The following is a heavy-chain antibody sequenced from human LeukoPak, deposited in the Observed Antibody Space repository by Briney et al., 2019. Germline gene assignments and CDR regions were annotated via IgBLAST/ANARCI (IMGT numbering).Heavy chain of an antibody. Sequence: GRSLRLSCAAPGFTFSSYAMHWVRQAPGKGLEWVAVISYDGSNKYYADSVKGRFTISRDNSKNTLYLQMNSLRAEDTAVYYCARDYIDSSGWYPTYYYYYYGMDVWGQGTTVTVSS. D-gene: IGHD6-19*01. J-gene: IGHJ6*02. CDR2: ISYDGSNK. V-gene: IGHV3-30*04. CDR1: GFTFSSYA. CDR3: ARDYIDSSGWYPTYYYYYYGMDV.